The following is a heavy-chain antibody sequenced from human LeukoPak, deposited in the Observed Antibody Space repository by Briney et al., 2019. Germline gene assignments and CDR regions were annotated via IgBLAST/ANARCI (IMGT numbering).Heavy chain of an antibody. Sequence: PGGSLRLSCAASGFTFSSYGMHWVRQAPGKGLEWVAVIWYDGSNKYYADSVKGRFTISRDNSKNTLYLQMNSLRAEDTALYYCARRRGSYRRYYFDYWGQGTLVTVSS. V-gene: IGHV3-33*01. CDR1: GFTFSSYG. J-gene: IGHJ4*02. D-gene: IGHD1-26*01. CDR2: IWYDGSNK. CDR3: ARRRGSYRRYYFDY.